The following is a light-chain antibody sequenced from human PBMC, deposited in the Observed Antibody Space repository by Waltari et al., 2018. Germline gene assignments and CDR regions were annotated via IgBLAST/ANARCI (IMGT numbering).Light chain of an antibody. Sequence: EIVLTQSPATLSLSPGETATLACRASQSVRTYLAWYQQTPGQAPRLLIYDAPTRATGIPARFSGSGSGTDFTLTISSLEPEDFAVYYCQQRSIWPPLTFGGGTKVEIK. CDR1: QSVRTY. V-gene: IGKV3-11*01. CDR2: DAP. CDR3: QQRSIWPPLT. J-gene: IGKJ4*01.